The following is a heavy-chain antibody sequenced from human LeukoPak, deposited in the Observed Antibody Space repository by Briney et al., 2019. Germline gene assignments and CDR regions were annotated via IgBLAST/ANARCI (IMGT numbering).Heavy chain of an antibody. CDR1: GGSISSSSYY. Sequence: SETLSLTCTVSGGSISSSSYYWGWIRQPPGKGLEWIGSIYYSGSTYYNPSLKSRVTISVDTSKNQFSLKLSSVTAADTAVYYCARHTASLGHLHYDFWSGSPQDAFDIWGQGTMVTVSS. CDR2: IYYSGST. D-gene: IGHD3-3*01. CDR3: ARHTASLGHLHYDFWSGSPQDAFDI. V-gene: IGHV4-39*01. J-gene: IGHJ3*02.